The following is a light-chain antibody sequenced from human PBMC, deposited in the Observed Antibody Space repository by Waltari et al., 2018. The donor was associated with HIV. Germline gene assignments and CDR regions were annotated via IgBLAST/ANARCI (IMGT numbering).Light chain of an antibody. CDR1: SSNIGSHF. CDR3: AAWDNYLNAWV. Sequence: QSVLTQPPSTSATPGQRVTILCSGASSNIGSHFVSWYQHLPGATPKRLIYESDRRPSGVPDRFSGSESGTSASLAISGLRSEDEADYYCAAWDNYLNAWVFGGGTRVTVL. V-gene: IGLV1-47*01. J-gene: IGLJ3*02. CDR2: ESD.